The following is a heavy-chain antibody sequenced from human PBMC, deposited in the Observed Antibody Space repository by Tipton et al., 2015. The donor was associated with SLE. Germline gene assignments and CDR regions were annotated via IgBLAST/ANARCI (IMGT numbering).Heavy chain of an antibody. J-gene: IGHJ4*02. CDR3: ARVVGYASGWYDY. Sequence: TLSLTCTVSGGSISSSSYYWGWIRQPPGKGLEWIGSFSHSGSTYYNASLKSRVTISVDTSKNQFSLKLSSVTAADTAVYYCARVVGYASGWYDYWGQGTLVTVSS. CDR1: GGSISSSSYY. V-gene: IGHV4-39*07. CDR2: FSHSGST. D-gene: IGHD6-19*01.